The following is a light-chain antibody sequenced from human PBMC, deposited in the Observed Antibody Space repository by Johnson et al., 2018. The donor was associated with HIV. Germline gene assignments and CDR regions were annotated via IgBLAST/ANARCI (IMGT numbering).Light chain of an antibody. V-gene: IGLV1-51*01. Sequence: QSVLTQPPSVSAAPGQKVTISCSGSSSNIGNNYVSLYQQIPGTAPKLLIYDNNKRPSGIPDRFSGSKSGTSATLGITGLQTGDEADYYCGTWDSSLSAGGVFGTGTKVTVL. CDR1: SSNIGNNY. CDR2: DNN. J-gene: IGLJ1*01. CDR3: GTWDSSLSAGGV.